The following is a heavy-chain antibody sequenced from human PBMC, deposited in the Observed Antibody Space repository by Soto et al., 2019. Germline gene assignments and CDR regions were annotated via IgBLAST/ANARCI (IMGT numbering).Heavy chain of an antibody. CDR3: AREGLIPGTTYYYYAKDV. D-gene: IGHD1-7*01. CDR1: GGSISSSY. V-gene: IGHV4-59*01. CDR2: ISYSGST. Sequence: SETLSLTCTVSGGSISSSYWSWIRQPPGKGLEWIGYISYSGSTNYNPSLKSRVSISVDTSKNQFSLKLSSVTAADTAVYYCAREGLIPGTTYYYYAKDVWGQGTTVTVSS. J-gene: IGHJ6*02.